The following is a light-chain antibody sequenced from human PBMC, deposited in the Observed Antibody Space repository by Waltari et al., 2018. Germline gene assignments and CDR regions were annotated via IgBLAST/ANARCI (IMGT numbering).Light chain of an antibody. CDR2: TAS. CDR1: QSISRY. CDR3: QQSYITPLT. V-gene: IGKV1-39*01. Sequence: DIQMTQSPSSLSASLGDRVTITCRASQSISRYLNWFHQKPVKAPNLLIYTASSCETGVPSRCSGSGSGTDFTLTITSLQPEDFATYYCQQSYITPLTFGGGTKVEI. J-gene: IGKJ4*01.